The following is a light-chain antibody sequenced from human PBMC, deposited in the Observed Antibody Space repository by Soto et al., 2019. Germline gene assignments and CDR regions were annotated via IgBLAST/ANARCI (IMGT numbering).Light chain of an antibody. J-gene: IGKJ4*01. Sequence: EIVMTQSPATLSVSPGERATLSCRASHSVSSRLAWYQQKPGQAPRLLIYGASTRATGLPARFSGSGSGTEFTLTISSLQSEDFAVYYCQHYTNWPLTVGGGTKVEIK. CDR3: QHYTNWPLT. CDR2: GAS. V-gene: IGKV3-15*01. CDR1: HSVSSR.